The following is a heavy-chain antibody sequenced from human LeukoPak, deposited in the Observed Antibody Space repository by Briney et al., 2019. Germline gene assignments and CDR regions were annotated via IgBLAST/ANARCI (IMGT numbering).Heavy chain of an antibody. CDR3: AKQEFRAGFDY. Sequence: SETLSLTCTVSGGSISSYYWSWIRQPPGKGLEWIGYIYYSGNTNYNPSLKSRVTISVDTSKHQFSLKLSSVTAADTAVYYCAKQEFRAGFDYWGQGTLVTVSS. CDR1: GGSISSYY. CDR2: IYYSGNT. V-gene: IGHV4-59*01. D-gene: IGHD6-13*01. J-gene: IGHJ4*02.